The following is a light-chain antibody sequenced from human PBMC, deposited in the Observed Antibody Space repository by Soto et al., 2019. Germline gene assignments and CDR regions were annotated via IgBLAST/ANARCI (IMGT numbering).Light chain of an antibody. CDR1: QDISTH. CDR2: AAS. Sequence: IQLTQSPSSLSASVGDRVTISCRASQDISTHLAWFAQKPGRAPQLLIYAASTLHSGVPSRFSGSGSGTDFTLTISSLQAEDVAVYYCQQYYNTPLTFGGGTKVEIK. V-gene: IGKV1-9*01. J-gene: IGKJ4*01. CDR3: QQYYNTPLT.